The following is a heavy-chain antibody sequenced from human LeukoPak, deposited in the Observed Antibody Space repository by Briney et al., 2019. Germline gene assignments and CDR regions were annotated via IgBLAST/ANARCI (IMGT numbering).Heavy chain of an antibody. CDR3: TTDIAAGTDA. D-gene: IGHD6-13*01. V-gene: IGHV3-15*01. J-gene: IGHJ5*02. CDR1: GFNVNNAW. CDR2: IKSKTDGGTT. Sequence: GGSLRLSCAASGFNVNNAWMSWVRQAPGKGLEWVGRIKSKTDGGTTDYAAPVKGRFTISRDDSKNTLYLQMNSLKTEDTAVYYCTTDIAAGTDAWGQGTLVTVSS.